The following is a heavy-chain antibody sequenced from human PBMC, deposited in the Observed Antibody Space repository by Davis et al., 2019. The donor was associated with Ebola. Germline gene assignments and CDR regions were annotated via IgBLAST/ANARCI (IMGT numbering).Heavy chain of an antibody. J-gene: IGHJ4*02. CDR2: ISAGNGNT. V-gene: IGHV1-3*01. CDR3: ARDGKPGYFIEY. CDR1: GYTFTSYA. Sequence: AASVKVSCKASGYTFTSYAMHWVRQAPGQRLEWMGWISAGNGNTKYSQKFQGRVILTTDTSTSTAYMELRSLGYDDTAVYYCARDGKPGYFIEYWGQGTLVTVSS. D-gene: IGHD4-23*01.